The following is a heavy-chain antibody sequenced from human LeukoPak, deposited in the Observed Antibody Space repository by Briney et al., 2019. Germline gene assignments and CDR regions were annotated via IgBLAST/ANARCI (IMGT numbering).Heavy chain of an antibody. D-gene: IGHD3-10*01. CDR2: IYYSGST. Sequence: SETLSLTCTVSGGSTSSYYWSWIQQPPGKGLEWIGYIYYSGSTNYNPSLKSRVTISVDTSKNQFSLKLSSVTAADTAVYYCAREERLLWFGELYGVWFDPWGQGTLVTVSS. CDR3: AREERLLWFGELYGVWFDP. V-gene: IGHV4-59*01. J-gene: IGHJ5*02. CDR1: GGSTSSYY.